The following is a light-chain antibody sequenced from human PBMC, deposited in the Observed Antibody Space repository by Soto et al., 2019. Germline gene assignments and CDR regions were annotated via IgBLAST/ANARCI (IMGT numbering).Light chain of an antibody. CDR1: QSVGSN. J-gene: IGKJ2*01. CDR3: QQYNNWPPYT. Sequence: EIVMTQSAASLSVSPGERATVSCRASQSVGSNLAWYQQKPGQAPRLLIYGASTRASGIPARFTGSGSGTEFTLTISSLQSEDFALYYCQQYNNWPPYTFGQGTNLDIK. V-gene: IGKV3D-15*01. CDR2: GAS.